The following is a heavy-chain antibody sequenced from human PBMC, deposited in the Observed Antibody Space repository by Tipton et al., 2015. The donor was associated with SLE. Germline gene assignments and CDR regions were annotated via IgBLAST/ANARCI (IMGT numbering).Heavy chain of an antibody. D-gene: IGHD3-10*01. V-gene: IGHV4-61*02. Sequence: TLSLTCSVSDGSISSDYYYGSWLRQPAGKPLEWIGRIYGNGGASYNPSLESRVTISLDTSKNQFSLKLTSVTAADTAVYYCSTLMAGGSGRGYWGQGTLVTVAS. J-gene: IGHJ4*02. CDR1: DGSISSDYYY. CDR2: IYGNGGA. CDR3: STLMAGGSGRGY.